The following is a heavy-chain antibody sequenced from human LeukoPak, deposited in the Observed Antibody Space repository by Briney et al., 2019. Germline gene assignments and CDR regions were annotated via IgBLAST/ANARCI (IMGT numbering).Heavy chain of an antibody. CDR3: ARHRALTMVRGVTQKNWFDP. V-gene: IGHV4-34*01. Sequence: SETLSLTCAVYGGSFSGYYWSWIRQPPGKGLEWFGELNHSGSTNYNPSLKSRVTISVDTSKNQSSLKLSSVTAADTAVYYCARHRALTMVRGVTQKNWFDPWGQGTLVTVS. D-gene: IGHD3-10*01. J-gene: IGHJ5*02. CDR2: LNHSGST. CDR1: GGSFSGYY.